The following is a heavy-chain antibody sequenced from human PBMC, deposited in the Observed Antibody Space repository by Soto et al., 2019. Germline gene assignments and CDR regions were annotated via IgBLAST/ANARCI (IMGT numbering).Heavy chain of an antibody. CDR3: ARVLPVQPVDYYYYGMDV. CDR1: GYTFTSYA. J-gene: IGHJ6*02. Sequence: GASVKVSCKASGYTFTSYAMHWVRQASGQRLEWMGWINAGNGNRRYSQKFQGRVTITRDTSASTAYMELSSLRSEDTAVYYCARVLPVQPVDYYYYGMDVWGQGTTVTVSS. D-gene: IGHD3-10*01. CDR2: INAGNGNR. V-gene: IGHV1-3*01.